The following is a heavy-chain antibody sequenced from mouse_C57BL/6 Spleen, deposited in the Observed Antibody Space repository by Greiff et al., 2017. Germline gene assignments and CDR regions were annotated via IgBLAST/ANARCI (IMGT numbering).Heavy chain of an antibody. Sequence: QVHVKQPGAELVKPGASVKLSCKASGYTFTSYWMHWVKQRPGQGLEWIGMIHPNSGSTNYNEKFKSKATLTVDKSSSTAYMQLSSLTSEDSAVYYCANDGGNFDYWGQGTTLTVSS. CDR3: ANDGGNFDY. CDR1: GYTFTSYW. CDR2: IHPNSGST. V-gene: IGHV1-64*01. D-gene: IGHD2-12*01. J-gene: IGHJ2*01.